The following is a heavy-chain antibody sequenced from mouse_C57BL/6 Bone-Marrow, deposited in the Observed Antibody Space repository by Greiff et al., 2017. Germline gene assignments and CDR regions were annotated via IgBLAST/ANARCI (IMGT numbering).Heavy chain of an antibody. CDR2: IYPRSGNT. CDR1: GYTFTSYG. CDR3: ARQPSYAMDY. J-gene: IGHJ4*01. Sequence: VQLQESGAELARPGASVKLSCKASGYTFTSYGISWVKQRTGQGLEWIGEIYPRSGNTYYNEKFKGKATLTADKSSSTAYMELRSLTSEDSAVYFCARQPSYAMDYWGQGTSVTVSS. V-gene: IGHV1-81*01.